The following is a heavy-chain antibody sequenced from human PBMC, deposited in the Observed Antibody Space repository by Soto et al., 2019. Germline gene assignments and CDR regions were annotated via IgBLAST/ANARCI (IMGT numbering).Heavy chain of an antibody. Sequence: HPGGSLRLSCAASGFTFSSYAMHWVRQAPGKGLEWVAVISYDGSNKYYADSVKGRFTISRDNSKNTLYLQMNSLRAEDTAVYYCARGHSGYVGCMDVWGQGTTVTVSS. CDR2: ISYDGSNK. D-gene: IGHD5-12*01. CDR3: ARGHSGYVGCMDV. CDR1: GFTFSSYA. V-gene: IGHV3-30-3*01. J-gene: IGHJ6*02.